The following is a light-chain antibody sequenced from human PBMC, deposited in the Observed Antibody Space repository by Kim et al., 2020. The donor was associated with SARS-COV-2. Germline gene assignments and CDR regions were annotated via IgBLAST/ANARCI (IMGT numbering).Light chain of an antibody. CDR1: ELVDKY. V-gene: IGLV3-1*01. J-gene: IGLJ2*01. CDR3: QAWDSGTVV. CDR2: QDN. Sequence: SVSSGQTASITCSGDELVDKYACWYQQKPGQAPVLVIYQDNKRPPGIPARFSGSNSENTATLTISGTQAMDEADYYCQAWDSGTVVFGGGTQLTVL.